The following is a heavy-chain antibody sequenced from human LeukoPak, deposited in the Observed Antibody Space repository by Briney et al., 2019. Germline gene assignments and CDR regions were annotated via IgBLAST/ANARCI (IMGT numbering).Heavy chain of an antibody. V-gene: IGHV3-30*04. CDR1: GFPFENFA. CDR2: ISFDASRS. Sequence: GGSLRLSCLASGFPFENFAMHWVRQAPGKGLKWVAVISFDASRSGSADSVQGRFTISRDNSKNTLYLQMNSLRDEDTAVYFCGRASLPWGAHCRGGNCYELDFWGRGTLVTVSS. D-gene: IGHD2-15*01. J-gene: IGHJ4*02. CDR3: GRASLPWGAHCRGGNCYELDF.